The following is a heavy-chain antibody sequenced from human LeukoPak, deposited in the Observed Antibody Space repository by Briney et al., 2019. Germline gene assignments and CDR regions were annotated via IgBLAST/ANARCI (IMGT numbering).Heavy chain of an antibody. Sequence: GGSLRLSCAASGFTFSSYGMSWVRQAPGKGLEWVSAISGSGGSTYYADPAKGRFTTSRDKSKNTLYLQMNSLRAEDTAVYYCAKEEWGFGEFPLFMDVWGKGTTVTVSS. D-gene: IGHD3-10*01. CDR1: GFTFSSYG. CDR2: ISGSGGST. V-gene: IGHV3-23*01. CDR3: AKEEWGFGEFPLFMDV. J-gene: IGHJ6*03.